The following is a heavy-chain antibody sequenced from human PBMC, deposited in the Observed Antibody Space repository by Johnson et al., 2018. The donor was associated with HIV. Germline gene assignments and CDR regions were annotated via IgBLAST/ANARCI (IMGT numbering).Heavy chain of an antibody. CDR3: AREDQNWNYDHAFDI. Sequence: QVQLVESGGGVVQPGRSLRLSCAASGFTFSSYAMHWVRQAPGKVLEWVAVISYDGSNKYYADSVKGRFTISRDNSKNTRYLQMNSLRAEDTAVYYCAREDQNWNYDHAFDIWGQGTMVTVSS. CDR2: ISYDGSNK. J-gene: IGHJ3*02. D-gene: IGHD1-7*01. CDR1: GFTFSSYA. V-gene: IGHV3-30*04.